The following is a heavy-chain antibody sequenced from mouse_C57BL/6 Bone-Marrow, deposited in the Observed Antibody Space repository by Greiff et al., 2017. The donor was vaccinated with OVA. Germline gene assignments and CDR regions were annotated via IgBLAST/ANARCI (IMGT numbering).Heavy chain of an antibody. Sequence: VHVKQSGAELVRPGASVKLSCTASGFNIKDYYMHWVKQRPEQGLEWIGRIDPEDGDTEYAPKFQGKATMTADTSSNTAYLQLSSLTSEDTAVYYCTTELRSPYFDYWGQGTTLTVSS. CDR2: IDPEDGDT. D-gene: IGHD3-2*02. CDR3: TTELRSPYFDY. V-gene: IGHV14-1*01. CDR1: GFNIKDYY. J-gene: IGHJ2*01.